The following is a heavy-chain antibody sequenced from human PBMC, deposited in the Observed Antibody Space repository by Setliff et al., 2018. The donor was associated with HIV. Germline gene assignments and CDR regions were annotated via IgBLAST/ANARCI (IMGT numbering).Heavy chain of an antibody. V-gene: IGHV4-39*07. D-gene: IGHD6-19*01. Sequence: SETLSLTCTGSGDSIRTGAYYWGWIRQPPGKGLAWIGSVYYDGRTFYNPSLKSRLAISVDTSKDQFSLRLNSVTAADTAVYFCARGGTVSADFDSWGQGTLVTVSS. CDR1: GDSIRTGAYY. CDR3: ARGGTVSADFDS. J-gene: IGHJ4*02. CDR2: VYYDGRT.